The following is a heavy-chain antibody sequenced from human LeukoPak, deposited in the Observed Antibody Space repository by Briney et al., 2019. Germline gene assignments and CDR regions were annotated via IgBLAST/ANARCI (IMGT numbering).Heavy chain of an antibody. CDR1: GGSISSYY. CDR2: IYTSGST. D-gene: IGHD4-11*01. Sequence: SETLSLTCTVSGGSISSYYWSWIRQPAGKGLEWIGRIYTSGSTNYNPSLKSRVTVSVDTSKNQFSLKLSSVTAADTAVYYCARFNYEGGYFDYWGQGTLVTVSS. J-gene: IGHJ4*02. CDR3: ARFNYEGGYFDY. V-gene: IGHV4-4*07.